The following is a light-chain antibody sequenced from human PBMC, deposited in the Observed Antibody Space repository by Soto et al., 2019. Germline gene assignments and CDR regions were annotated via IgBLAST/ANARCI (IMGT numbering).Light chain of an antibody. J-gene: IGLJ1*01. V-gene: IGLV1-44*01. Sequence: QAVLTQPPSTSGTPGQRVTISCSGSSSNIGSNTVHWYNQLPGAAHKLLIYNNDQRPSGVPERFSGSKSGTSASLAISGLQSDDEADYDCAAWDDSLNGYVFATGTKLPS. CDR1: SSNIGSNT. CDR3: AAWDDSLNGYV. CDR2: NND.